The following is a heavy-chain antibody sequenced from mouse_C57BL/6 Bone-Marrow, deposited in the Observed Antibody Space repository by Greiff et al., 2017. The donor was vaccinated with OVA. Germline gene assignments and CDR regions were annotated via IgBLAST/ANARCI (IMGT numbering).Heavy chain of an antibody. Sequence: QVQLQQPGAELVMPGASVKLSCKASGYTFTSYWMHWVKQRPGQGLEWIGEIDPSDSYTNYNQKFKGKSTLTVDKSSSTAYMQLSSLTSEDSAVYYCARGVTTAMDYWGQGTSVTVSS. CDR1: GYTFTSYW. J-gene: IGHJ4*01. CDR2: IDPSDSYT. D-gene: IGHD2-2*01. CDR3: ARGVTTAMDY. V-gene: IGHV1-69*01.